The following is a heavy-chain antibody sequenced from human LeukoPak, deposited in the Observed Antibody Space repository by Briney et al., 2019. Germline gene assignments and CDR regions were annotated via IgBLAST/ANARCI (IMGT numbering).Heavy chain of an antibody. CDR1: GGSISSYY. CDR3: ARDKAGKIYDAFDI. CDR2: IYYSGTT. V-gene: IGHV4-59*01. J-gene: IGHJ3*02. D-gene: IGHD3-10*01. Sequence: SETLSLTCTVSGGSISSYYWSWIRQPPQKGLEWIGYIYYSGTTNYNPSLTSRVTISVDTSKNQFSLKLTSVTAADTAVYYCARDKAGKIYDAFDIWGQGTMVTVSS.